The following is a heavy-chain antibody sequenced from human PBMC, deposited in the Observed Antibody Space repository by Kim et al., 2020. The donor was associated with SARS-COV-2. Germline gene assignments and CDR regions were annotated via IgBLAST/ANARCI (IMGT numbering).Heavy chain of an antibody. CDR1: GFTFSNAW. J-gene: IGHJ6*03. Sequence: GGSLRLSCAASGFTFSNAWMSWVRQAPGKGLEWVGRIKSKTDGGTTDYAAPVKGRFTISRDDSKNTLYLQMNSLKTEDTAVYYCTAQVGATTSYYYYYMDVWGKGTTVTVSS. D-gene: IGHD1-26*01. V-gene: IGHV3-15*01. CDR3: TAQVGATTSYYYYYMDV. CDR2: IKSKTDGGTT.